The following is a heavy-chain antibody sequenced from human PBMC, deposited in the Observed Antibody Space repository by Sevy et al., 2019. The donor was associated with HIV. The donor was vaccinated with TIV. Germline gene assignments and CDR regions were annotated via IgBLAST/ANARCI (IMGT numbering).Heavy chain of an antibody. J-gene: IGHJ5*02. CDR3: AREGAYYYGSGVFDP. CDR2: ISSSGSTI. D-gene: IGHD3-10*01. Sequence: GRSLRLSCAASGFTFSSYEMNWVRQAPGKGLEWVSYISSSGSTIYYADSVKGRFTISRDNAKNSLYLQMNSLRAEDTAVYYCAREGAYYYGSGVFDPWGQGTLVTVSS. CDR1: GFTFSSYE. V-gene: IGHV3-48*03.